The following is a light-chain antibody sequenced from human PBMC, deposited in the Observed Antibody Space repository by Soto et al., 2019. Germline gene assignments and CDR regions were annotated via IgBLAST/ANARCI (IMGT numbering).Light chain of an antibody. Sequence: QSALTQPPSASGSPGQSVTISCTGTSSDVGGYNYVSWYQHHPGKAPKLMIYEVSKRPSGVPDRFSGSKSGNTASLTASGLQAEDEADYYCSSYAGSNNLWVFGGGTKLTVL. CDR3: SSYAGSNNLWV. J-gene: IGLJ3*02. CDR1: SSDVGGYNY. V-gene: IGLV2-8*01. CDR2: EVS.